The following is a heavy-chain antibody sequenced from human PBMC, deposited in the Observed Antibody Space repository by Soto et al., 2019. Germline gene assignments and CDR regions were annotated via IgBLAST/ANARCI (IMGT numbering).Heavy chain of an antibody. D-gene: IGHD5-12*01. J-gene: IGHJ4*02. CDR2: IYWDDDK. Sequence: QITLKESGPTLVKPTQTLTLTCTFSGFALSTSGVGVGWIRQPPGKALEWLALIYWDDDKRYSPSLKSRLTITKDTSKNQVVLTMNNMDPVDTATYYCAHRLGYSGYDWFDYWGQGTLVTVSS. V-gene: IGHV2-5*02. CDR1: GFALSTSGVG. CDR3: AHRLGYSGYDWFDY.